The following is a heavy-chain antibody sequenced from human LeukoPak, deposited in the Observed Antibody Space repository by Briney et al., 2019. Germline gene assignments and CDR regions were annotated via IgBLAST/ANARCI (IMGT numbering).Heavy chain of an antibody. CDR2: INQDGSKK. Sequence: AGGSLRLSCVVSRFTFSNYWMSWVRQAPGKGLEWVASINQDGSKKVYADSMKGRFTISRDNAKESLYLQLNSLRADDTAVYYCATTPTRIAAAGRSGAFDIWGQGIMVTVSS. CDR3: ATTPTRIAAAGRSGAFDI. CDR1: RFTFSNYW. V-gene: IGHV3-7*01. J-gene: IGHJ3*02. D-gene: IGHD6-13*01.